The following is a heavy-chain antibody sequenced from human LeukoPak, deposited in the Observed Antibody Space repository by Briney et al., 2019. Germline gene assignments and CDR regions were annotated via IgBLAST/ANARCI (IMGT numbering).Heavy chain of an antibody. V-gene: IGHV4-39*01. D-gene: IGHD6-19*01. CDR1: GGSINGGVSY. Sequence: SETLSLTCTVSGGSINGGVSYWGWIRQSPGKGLEWIGSAFYTGNTYYNPSLESRITIGVDTSRDQFTLKMESVTASDTAVYFCARGRGQWLASRDWGQGILVTVSS. J-gene: IGHJ4*02. CDR2: AFYTGNT. CDR3: ARGRGQWLASRD.